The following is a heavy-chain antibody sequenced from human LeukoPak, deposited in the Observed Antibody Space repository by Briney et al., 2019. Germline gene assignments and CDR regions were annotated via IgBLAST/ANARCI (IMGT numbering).Heavy chain of an antibody. CDR1: GGSISSGSYY. CDR3: ARDAGAEYFQH. V-gene: IGHV4-61*02. J-gene: IGHJ1*01. CDR2: VYTSGST. Sequence: SETLSLTCTVSGGSISSGSYYWSWLRQPAGKGLEWIGRVYTSGSTNYNPSLKSRVTISLDTSKNQSSLKLSSVTAADTAVYYCARDAGAEYFQHWGQGTLVTVSS.